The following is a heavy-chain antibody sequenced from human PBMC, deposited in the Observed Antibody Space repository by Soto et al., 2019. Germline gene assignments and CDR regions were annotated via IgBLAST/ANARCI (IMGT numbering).Heavy chain of an antibody. Sequence: EVQLVESGGGLVQPGGSLRLSCIASGFNFNDHGMHWVRQAPGKGLEWVSGITWQRVGRGYADSVKGRFTISRDNAKNSLYLQMNSLRAEATALYYCAKEASGFSGYMDVWGKGTRVTVSS. V-gene: IGHV3-9*01. J-gene: IGHJ6*03. CDR3: AKEASGFSGYMDV. CDR1: GFNFNDHG. CDR2: ITWQRVGR. D-gene: IGHD3-10*01.